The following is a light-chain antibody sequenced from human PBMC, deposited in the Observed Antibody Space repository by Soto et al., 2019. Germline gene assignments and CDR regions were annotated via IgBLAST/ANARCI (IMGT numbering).Light chain of an antibody. J-gene: IGKJ1*01. CDR2: GAS. CDR1: QSVSSSY. Sequence: IVLTQSPCTLSLSPWESATLSCRASQSVSSSYLAWYQQKPGQAPRLLIYGASSRATGIPDRFSGSGSGTDFTLTISRLEPEDSAVYYCQQSKTSGQGVKVDIK. CDR3: QQSKT. V-gene: IGKV3-20*01.